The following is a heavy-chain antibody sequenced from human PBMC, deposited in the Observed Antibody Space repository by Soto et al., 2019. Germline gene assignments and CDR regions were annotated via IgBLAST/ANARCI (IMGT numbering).Heavy chain of an antibody. CDR3: ARDPLGGGDYPFDF. CDR1: GFTVRTNY. J-gene: IGHJ4*02. CDR2: IYSGGGT. D-gene: IGHD2-21*02. V-gene: IGHV3-66*01. Sequence: ELQLVESGGGLVQSGGSLRLSCAVSGFTVRTNYMNWVRQAPGKGLEWVPLIYSGGGTSYADSVKGRFTVSRDNSKNTVYLQMNSLRGDDPAVYYCARDPLGGGDYPFDFWGQGSLVTVSS.